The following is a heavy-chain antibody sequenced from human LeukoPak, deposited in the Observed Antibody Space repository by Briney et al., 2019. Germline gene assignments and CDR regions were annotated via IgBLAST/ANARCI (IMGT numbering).Heavy chain of an antibody. J-gene: IGHJ5*02. D-gene: IGHD3-10*01. Sequence: ASVKVSCKASGYTFTSYDINWVRQATGQGLEWMGWMNPNSGNTGYAQKFQGRVTMTRNTSISTAYMELSSLRSEDTAVYYCARPTKITMLRGGGYNWFDPWGQGTLVTVSS. CDR1: GYTFTSYD. CDR2: MNPNSGNT. V-gene: IGHV1-8*01. CDR3: ARPTKITMLRGGGYNWFDP.